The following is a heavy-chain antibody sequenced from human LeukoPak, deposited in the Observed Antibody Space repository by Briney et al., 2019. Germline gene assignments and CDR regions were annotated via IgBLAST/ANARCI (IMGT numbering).Heavy chain of an antibody. Sequence: GGSLRLSCAASGFTFSSYSMNWVRQAPGKGLEWVSYISSSSSTIYYADSVKGRFTISRDNAKNSLYLQMNSLRAEDTAVYYCARPHGLGSLDAFDIWGQGTMVTVSS. CDR2: ISSSSSTI. CDR1: GFTFSSYS. J-gene: IGHJ3*02. D-gene: IGHD3-10*01. CDR3: ARPHGLGSLDAFDI. V-gene: IGHV3-48*04.